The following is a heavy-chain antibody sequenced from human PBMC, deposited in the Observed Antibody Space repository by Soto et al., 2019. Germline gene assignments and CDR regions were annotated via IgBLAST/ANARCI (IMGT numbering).Heavy chain of an antibody. Sequence: EVQLLESGGGLVQPGGSLRLSCAASGFTFSSYAMSWVRQAPGKGLEWVSAIGVGGDTTYYADSVKGRFTISRDNSKNTLYLQMGSLRAEDTAVYYCAKVRRFGELRSLYWGQGTLVTVSS. J-gene: IGHJ4*02. CDR3: AKVRRFGELRSLY. V-gene: IGHV3-23*01. D-gene: IGHD3-10*01. CDR1: GFTFSSYA. CDR2: IGVGGDTT.